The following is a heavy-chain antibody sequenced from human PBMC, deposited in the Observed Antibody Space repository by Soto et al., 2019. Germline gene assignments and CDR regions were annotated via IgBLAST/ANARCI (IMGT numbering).Heavy chain of an antibody. CDR1: GGSISSGGYY. J-gene: IGHJ6*02. CDR2: IYYSGST. CDR3: ARVLLWFEELEV. D-gene: IGHD3-10*01. Sequence: SETMSLPCTVSGGSISSGGYYWSWIRQHPGKGLEWIGYIYYSGSTYYNPSLKSRVTISVDTSKNQFSLQLSSVTAADTAVYYCARVLLWFEELEVWCQGTTVTVFS. V-gene: IGHV4-31*03.